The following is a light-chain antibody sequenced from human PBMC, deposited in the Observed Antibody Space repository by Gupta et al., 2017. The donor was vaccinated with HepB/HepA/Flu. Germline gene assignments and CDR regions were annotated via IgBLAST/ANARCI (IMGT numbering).Light chain of an antibody. Sequence: QSVLTQPPSASGTPGQSVTISCSGSSSNIGSNYVYWYQQLPGTAPKLLIYRNNQRPSGVPDRFSDSKSGTSASLAISGLRSEDEADYYCAAWDDSLSGRAFGGGTKLTVL. CDR2: RNN. V-gene: IGLV1-47*01. J-gene: IGLJ3*02. CDR3: AAWDDSLSGRA. CDR1: SSNIGSNY.